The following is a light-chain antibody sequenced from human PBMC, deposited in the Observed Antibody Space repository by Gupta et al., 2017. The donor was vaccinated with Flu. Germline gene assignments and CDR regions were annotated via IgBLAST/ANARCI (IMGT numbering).Light chain of an antibody. V-gene: IGLV3-25*03. J-gene: IGLJ1*01. CDR1: ALAKQY. Sequence: GDALAKQYASWYQQMPGQAPVLVIYKDSERPSEIPERFTGSSSGTTVTLTISGVQAEDEADYYCQSADRSVSSFVFGTGTKVTV. CDR2: KDS. CDR3: QSADRSVSSFV.